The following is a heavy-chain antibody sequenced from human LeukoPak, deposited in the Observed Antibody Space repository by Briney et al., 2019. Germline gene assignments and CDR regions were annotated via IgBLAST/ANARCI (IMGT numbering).Heavy chain of an antibody. V-gene: IGHV3-9*01. D-gene: IGHD3-3*01. CDR2: ISWNSGSI. J-gene: IGHJ4*02. CDR1: GFTFDDYA. Sequence: GGSLRLSCAASGFTFDDYAMHWVRQAPGKGPEWVSGISWNSGSIGYADSVKGRFTISRDNAKNSLCLQMNSLRAEDTAVYYCARDGHPFFGVVTNFDYWGQGTLVTVSS. CDR3: ARDGHPFFGVVTNFDY.